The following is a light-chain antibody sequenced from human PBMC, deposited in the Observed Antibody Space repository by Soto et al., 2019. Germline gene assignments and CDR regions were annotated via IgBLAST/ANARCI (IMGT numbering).Light chain of an antibody. CDR2: DVG. CDR3: CSYAGSYSLV. Sequence: QSALTQPRSVSGSPGQSVTLSCTGTRNDVGGYNYVSWYQQYPGKAPTLMIYDVGKRPSGVPDRFSGSKSGNTASLIISGLQAEDEAEYYCCSYAGSYSLVFGGGTKVTVL. V-gene: IGLV2-11*01. CDR1: RNDVGGYNY. J-gene: IGLJ2*01.